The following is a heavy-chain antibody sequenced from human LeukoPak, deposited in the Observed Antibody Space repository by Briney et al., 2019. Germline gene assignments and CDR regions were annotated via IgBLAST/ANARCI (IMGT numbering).Heavy chain of an antibody. D-gene: IGHD1-26*01. Sequence: PSETLSLTCDVSGGSVRSYWWGWVRQPAGKGLEWLGRIYSTGSTRFNPSLKSRLTLSIDTSTNQFSLTLTSVTAADTAVYSCARQGYTVSYYFLDYWSQGTLVTVSS. CDR2: IYSTGST. CDR3: ARQGYTVSYYFLDY. CDR1: GGSVRSYW. J-gene: IGHJ4*02. V-gene: IGHV4-4*07.